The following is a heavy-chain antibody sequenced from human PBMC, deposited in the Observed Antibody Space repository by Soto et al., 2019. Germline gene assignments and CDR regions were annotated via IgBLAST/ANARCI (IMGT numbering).Heavy chain of an antibody. J-gene: IGHJ4*02. D-gene: IGHD3-16*02. CDR3: AKALGELSPESFDY. CDR1: GFTFSSYA. Sequence: QVQLVESGGGVVQPGRSLRLSCVASGFTFSSYAMHWVRQAPGKGLEWVAIMSYDGNNQYYAGSVKGRFTISRDNFKNTLYLQMNSLRAEDTAVYYSAKALGELSPESFDYWGQGILVTVSS. V-gene: IGHV3-30*18. CDR2: MSYDGNNQ.